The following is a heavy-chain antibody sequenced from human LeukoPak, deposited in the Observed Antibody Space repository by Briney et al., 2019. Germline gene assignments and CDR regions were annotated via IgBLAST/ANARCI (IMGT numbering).Heavy chain of an antibody. CDR2: IKTEGYDK. V-gene: IGHV3-7*01. D-gene: IGHD6-19*01. J-gene: IGHJ4*02. CDR3: ARALYNHGWFPDYFDY. Sequence: PGGSLRLSCAASGFTFSSYWMGWDRQAPGKGLEWVANIKTEGYDKYYVYSLKGRFTISRDNANNSLYLQMDSLRAEDTAVYYCARALYNHGWFPDYFDYWGQGTLVTVSS. CDR1: GFTFSSYW.